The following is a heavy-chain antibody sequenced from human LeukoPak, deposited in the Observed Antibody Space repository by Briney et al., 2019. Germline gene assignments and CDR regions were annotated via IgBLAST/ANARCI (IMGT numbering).Heavy chain of an antibody. Sequence: ASVKVSCKASGYTFTSYAMHWVRQAPGQRLEWMGWSNAGNGNTKYSQEFQGRVTITRDTSASTAYMELSSLRSEDMAVYYCARVPLTSYYYYYMDVWGKGTTVTVSS. CDR2: SNAGNGNT. CDR3: ARVPLTSYYYYYMDV. V-gene: IGHV1-3*02. CDR1: GYTFTSYA. J-gene: IGHJ6*03.